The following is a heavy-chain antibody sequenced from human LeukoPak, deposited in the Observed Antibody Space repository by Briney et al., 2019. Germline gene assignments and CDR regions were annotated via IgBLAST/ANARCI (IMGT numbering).Heavy chain of an antibody. CDR1: GGSTSSYY. D-gene: IGHD5-12*01. CDR3: ARFRLRLRYFDY. J-gene: IGHJ4*02. CDR2: IYYSGST. Sequence: SETLSLTCTVSGGSTSSYYWSWIRQPPGKGLEWIGYIYYSGSTNYNPSLKSRVTISVDTSKNQFSLKLSSVTAADTAVYYCARFRLRLRYFDYWGQGTQVTVSS. V-gene: IGHV4-59*08.